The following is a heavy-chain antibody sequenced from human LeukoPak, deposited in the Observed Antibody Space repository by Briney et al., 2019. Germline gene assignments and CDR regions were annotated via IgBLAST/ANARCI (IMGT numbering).Heavy chain of an antibody. J-gene: IGHJ4*02. CDR2: IYYSGST. V-gene: IGHV4-61*01. CDR3: ARDQRRLQDY. CDR1: GGSVSSDSCF. Sequence: PSETLSLTCTVSGGSVSSDSCFWTWIRQPPGKGLEWIGYIYYSGSTNYNPSLKSRVTISLDTSKSQISLKLSSVTAADTAVYYCARDQRRLQDYWGQGTLVTVSS.